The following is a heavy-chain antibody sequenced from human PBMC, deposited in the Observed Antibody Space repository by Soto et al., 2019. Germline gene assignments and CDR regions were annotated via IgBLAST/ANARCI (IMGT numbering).Heavy chain of an antibody. D-gene: IGHD4-17*01. CDR2: ISGSGDRT. V-gene: IGHV3-23*01. CDR3: AKDQDDYGDSVLRDSYYYHYNGMDV. Sequence: PGGSLRLSCAAPGFTFNPNAMNWVGQAPGKGLEGVAGISGSGDRTYKADSVKGRFTITRDNSKNTLDLQMNRLRAGDTAVYYCAKDQDDYGDSVLRDSYYYHYNGMDVWGQGTTVTVSS. J-gene: IGHJ6*02. CDR1: GFTFNPNA.